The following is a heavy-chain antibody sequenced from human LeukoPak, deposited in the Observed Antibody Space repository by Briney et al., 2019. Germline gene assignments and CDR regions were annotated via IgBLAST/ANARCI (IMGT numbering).Heavy chain of an antibody. CDR1: GDSVSSNSAA. CDR2: TYYRSKWYN. Sequence: SQTLSLTCAISGDSVSSNSAAWNWIRQSPSRGLEWLGRTYYRSKWYNDYAVSVKSRITINPDTSKNQFSLQLNSVTPEDTAVYYCARVTLAAAGSHYYFDYWGQGTLVTVSS. CDR3: ARVTLAAAGSHYYFDY. D-gene: IGHD6-13*01. V-gene: IGHV6-1*01. J-gene: IGHJ4*02.